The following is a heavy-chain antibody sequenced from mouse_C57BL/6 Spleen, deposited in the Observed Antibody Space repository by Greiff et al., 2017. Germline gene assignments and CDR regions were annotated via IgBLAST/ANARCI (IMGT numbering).Heavy chain of an antibody. Sequence: EVQGVESGGGLVQPKGSLKLSCAASGFSFNTYAMNWVRQAPGKGLEWVARIRSKSNNYATYYADSVKDRFTISRDDSESMLYLQMNNLKTEDTARYYCVRLPYGYDGDYAMYYWGQGTSVTVSS. D-gene: IGHD2-2*01. CDR3: VRLPYGYDGDYAMYY. V-gene: IGHV10-1*01. J-gene: IGHJ4*01. CDR1: GFSFNTYA. CDR2: IRSKSNNYAT.